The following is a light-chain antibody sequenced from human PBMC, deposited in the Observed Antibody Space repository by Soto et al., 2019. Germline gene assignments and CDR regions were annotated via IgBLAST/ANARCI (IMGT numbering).Light chain of an antibody. Sequence: QTVVTPEPSLPVSPGGTVTLTCASSTGAVTSGYYPNWFQQKPGQAPRVLIYSTSNKHSWTPARFSGSLLGGKAALTLSGVQPEDEAEYYCLLYYGGAVVFGGGTKLTVL. CDR1: TGAVTSGYY. V-gene: IGLV7-43*01. CDR3: LLYYGGAVV. CDR2: STS. J-gene: IGLJ2*01.